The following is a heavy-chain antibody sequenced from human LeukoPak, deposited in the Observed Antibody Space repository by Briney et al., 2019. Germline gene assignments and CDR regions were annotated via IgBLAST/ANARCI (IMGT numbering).Heavy chain of an antibody. CDR2: IKQDGSEK. CDR3: ARGPPDDYYDSSGYYSYYFDY. CDR1: GFTFSSYW. D-gene: IGHD3-22*01. Sequence: PGGSLRLSCAASGFTFSSYWMSWARQAPGKGLEWVANIKQDGSEKYYVDSVKGRFTISRDNAKNSLYLQMNSLRAEDTAVYYCARGPPDDYYDSSGYYSYYFDYWGQGTLVTVSS. V-gene: IGHV3-7*03. J-gene: IGHJ4*02.